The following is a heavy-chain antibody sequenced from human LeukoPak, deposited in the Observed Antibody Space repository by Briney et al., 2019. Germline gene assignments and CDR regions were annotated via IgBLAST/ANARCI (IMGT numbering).Heavy chain of an antibody. Sequence: GGSLRPSCAASGFTFSSHGVHWVRQVPGQGLEWVSSIYGDGSSKFYVDSVKGRFTISRDNSKNTLYLQMNSLRAEDTAVYYCARAGPYDTSGYYYYFDYWGRGTLVTVSS. D-gene: IGHD3-22*01. V-gene: IGHV3-NL1*01. CDR1: GFTFSSHG. J-gene: IGHJ4*02. CDR2: IYGDGSSK. CDR3: ARAGPYDTSGYYYYFDY.